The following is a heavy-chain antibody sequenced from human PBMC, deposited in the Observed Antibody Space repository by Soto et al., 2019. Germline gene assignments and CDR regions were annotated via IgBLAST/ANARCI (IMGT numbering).Heavy chain of an antibody. D-gene: IGHD2-15*01. J-gene: IGHJ2*01. V-gene: IGHV4-59*01. Sequence: QVQLQESGPGLVKPSETLSLTCTVSGGSISSYYWSWIRQPPGKGLEWIGYIYYSGSTNYNPSLKSRVTISVDTSKNQFSLKLSSVTAADTAVYYCARVSDCCGGSCYPYNWYFDLWGRGTLVTVSS. CDR2: IYYSGST. CDR1: GGSISSYY. CDR3: ARVSDCCGGSCYPYNWYFDL.